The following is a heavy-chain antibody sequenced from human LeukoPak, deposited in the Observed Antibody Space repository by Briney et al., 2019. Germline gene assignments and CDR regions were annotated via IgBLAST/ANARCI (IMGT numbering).Heavy chain of an antibody. J-gene: IGHJ2*01. D-gene: IGHD2-2*01. CDR2: INPNSGST. V-gene: IGHV1-2*02. CDR1: GYTFTGYY. Sequence: ASVKVSCKASGYTFTGYYMHWVRQAPGQGLEWMGWINPNSGSTNYAQKFQGRVTMTRDTSISTAYMELSRLRSDDTAVYYCARDIVVVPAAMPYWYFDLWGRGTLVTVSS. CDR3: ARDIVVVPAAMPYWYFDL.